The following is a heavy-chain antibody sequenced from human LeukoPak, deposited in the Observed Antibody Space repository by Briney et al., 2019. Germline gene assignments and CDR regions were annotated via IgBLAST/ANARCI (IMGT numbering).Heavy chain of an antibody. V-gene: IGHV3-23*01. Sequence: GGSLRLSCAASGFTFSNHAMTWVRQAPGKGLEWVSSISDYGTSTYYADSVKGRFTLSRDNSKNTLFLQMKSLTAEDTATYYCAQVMGGVEAMYFQHWGQGTLVSVPS. J-gene: IGHJ1*01. D-gene: IGHD3-16*01. CDR2: ISDYGTST. CDR1: GFTFSNHA. CDR3: AQVMGGVEAMYFQH.